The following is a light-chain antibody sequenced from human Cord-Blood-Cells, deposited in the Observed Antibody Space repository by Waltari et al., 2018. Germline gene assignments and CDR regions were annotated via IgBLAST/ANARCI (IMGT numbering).Light chain of an antibody. Sequence: QSALTQPASVSGSPGQSITLPCTGTSSYVGRYNILPWYQQHPGKAPKLMIYEGSKRPSGVSNRFSGSKSGNTASLTISGLQAEDEADYYCCSYAGSSTWVFGGGTKLTVL. CDR3: CSYAGSSTWV. CDR2: EGS. CDR1: SSYVGRYNI. J-gene: IGLJ3*02. V-gene: IGLV2-23*01.